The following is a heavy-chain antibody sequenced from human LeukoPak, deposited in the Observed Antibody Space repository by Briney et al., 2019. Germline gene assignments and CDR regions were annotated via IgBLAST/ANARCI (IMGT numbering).Heavy chain of an antibody. Sequence: SETLSLTCTVSGGSISSYYWSWIRQPPGKGLEWIGYIYYSGSTNYNPSLKSRVTISVDTSKNQFSLKLSSVTAADTAVYYCATEGAGWQAYNWFDPWGQGTLVTVSS. CDR2: IYYSGST. CDR1: GGSISSYY. J-gene: IGHJ5*02. V-gene: IGHV4-59*01. CDR3: ATEGAGWQAYNWFDP. D-gene: IGHD3-10*01.